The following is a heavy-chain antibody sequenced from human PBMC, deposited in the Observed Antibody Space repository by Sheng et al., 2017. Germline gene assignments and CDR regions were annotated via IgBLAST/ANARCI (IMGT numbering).Heavy chain of an antibody. CDR2: IFPNQWWR. CDR1: EFTDY. CDR3: ATKMKSTWDSWSGEYMDV. Sequence: QVHLEQSGPEVKKPGASVRVSCQASEFTDYIHWVRQAPGQGLEWMGWIFPNQWWRQLCREISGQGHPDQGHVQQTAYMELSSLRSDDTAVYYCATKMKSTWDSWSGEYMDVWG. J-gene: IGHJ6*03. V-gene: IGHV1-2*02. D-gene: IGHD3-3*01.